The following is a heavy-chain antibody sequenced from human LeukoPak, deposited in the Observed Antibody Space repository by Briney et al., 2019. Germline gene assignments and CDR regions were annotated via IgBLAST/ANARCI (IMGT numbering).Heavy chain of an antibody. CDR1: GGSVSSGSYY. V-gene: IGHV4-61*01. CDR2: IYYSGST. Sequence: SGTLSLTCTVSGGSVSSGSYYWSWIRQPPGKGLEWIGYIYYSGSTNYNPSLKSRVTISVDTSKNQFSLKLSSVTAADTAVYYCARDLRDGYNPEYWGQGTLVTVSS. CDR3: ARDLRDGYNPEY. J-gene: IGHJ4*02. D-gene: IGHD5-24*01.